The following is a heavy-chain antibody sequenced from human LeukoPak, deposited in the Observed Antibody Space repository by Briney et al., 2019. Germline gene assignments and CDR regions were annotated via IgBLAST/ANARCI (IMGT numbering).Heavy chain of an antibody. Sequence: PGGSLRLSCGASGFIFRNYAMSWVRQAPGEGLKWVAGISDNGGGAYYAESLKGRFTISRDNSKNMLYLQMNSLRVEDTAVYYCARLRGVHDYWGQGTLVTVSS. CDR1: GFIFRNYA. D-gene: IGHD3-10*01. V-gene: IGHV3-23*01. J-gene: IGHJ4*02. CDR2: ISDNGGGA. CDR3: ARLRGVHDY.